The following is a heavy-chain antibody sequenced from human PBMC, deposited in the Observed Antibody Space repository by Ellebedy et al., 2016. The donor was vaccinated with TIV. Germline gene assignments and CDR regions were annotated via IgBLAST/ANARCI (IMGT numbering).Heavy chain of an antibody. CDR2: IDISNSSYTDKTSRNT. J-gene: IGHJ4*02. CDR3: AKEYSSGYHYFDY. CDR1: GFAFSSYR. D-gene: IGHD5-18*01. Sequence: GESLKISXAASGFAFSSYRMNWVRQAPGKGLEWVSYIDISNSSYTDKTSRNTQYADSVKGRFTISRDDAKNSLYLQMNSLRAEDTAVYYCAKEYSSGYHYFDYWGQGTPVTVSS. V-gene: IGHV3-48*04.